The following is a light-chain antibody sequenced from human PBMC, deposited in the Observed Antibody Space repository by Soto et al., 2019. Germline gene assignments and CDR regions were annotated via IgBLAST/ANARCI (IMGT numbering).Light chain of an antibody. V-gene: IGLV2-18*02. CDR1: SSDVGSSNG. CDR2: DVS. CDR3: SSYTASSTYV. Sequence: QSALTQPPSVSGSPAQSVAISCTGTSSDVGSSNGVSWYQQPPGTAPKLMIYDVSNRPSGVPDRFSGSKSGNTASLTISGLQAEDEADYYCSSYTASSTYVFGTGTQLTVL. J-gene: IGLJ1*01.